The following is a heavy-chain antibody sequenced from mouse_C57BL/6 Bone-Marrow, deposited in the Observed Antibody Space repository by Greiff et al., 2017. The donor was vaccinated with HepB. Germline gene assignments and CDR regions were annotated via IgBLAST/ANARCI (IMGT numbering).Heavy chain of an antibody. J-gene: IGHJ4*01. CDR2: ISSGSSTI. Sequence: EVNVVESGGGLVKPGGSLKLSCAASGFTFSDYGMHWVRQAPEKGLEWVAYISSGSSTIYYADTVKGRFTISRDNAKNTLFMQMTSLRSEDTAMYYCARSSSYDAMDYWGQGTSVTVSS. D-gene: IGHD1-1*01. CDR3: ARSSSYDAMDY. CDR1: GFTFSDYG. V-gene: IGHV5-17*01.